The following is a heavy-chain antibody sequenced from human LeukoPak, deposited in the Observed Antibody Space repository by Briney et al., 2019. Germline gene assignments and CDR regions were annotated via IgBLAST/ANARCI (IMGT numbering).Heavy chain of an antibody. CDR3: ASLTVARGSGY. V-gene: IGHV4-39*01. CDR1: GGSISSSSYY. Sequence: SETLSLTCTVSGGSISSSSYYWGWIRQPPGKGLEWIGSIYYSGSTYYNPSLKSRVTISVDTSKNQLSLKLSSVTAADTAVYYCASLTVARGSGYWGQGTLVTVSS. D-gene: IGHD4-17*01. CDR2: IYYSGST. J-gene: IGHJ4*02.